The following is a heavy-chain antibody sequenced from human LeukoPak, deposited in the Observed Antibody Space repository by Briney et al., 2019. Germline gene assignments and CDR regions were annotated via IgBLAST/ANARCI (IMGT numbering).Heavy chain of an antibody. V-gene: IGHV6-1*01. CDR1: GDIVSSNSAA. J-gene: IGHJ2*01. Sequence: SQTLSLTCAISGDIVSSNSAAWNWIRQSPSRGLEWLVRTYYRSKWYTDYAVSVKSRITINPDTSKNQFSLQLNSVTPEDTAVYYCARERDGYNYVELWCFDLWGRGTLVTVSS. CDR3: ARERDGYNYVELWCFDL. CDR2: TYYRSKWYT. D-gene: IGHD5-24*01.